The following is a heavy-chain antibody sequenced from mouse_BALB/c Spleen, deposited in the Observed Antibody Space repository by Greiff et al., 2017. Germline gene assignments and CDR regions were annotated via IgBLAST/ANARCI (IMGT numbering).Heavy chain of an antibody. CDR2: IFPGSGNT. CDR3: ARGATTEGGYFDY. V-gene: IGHV1-66*01. J-gene: IGHJ2*01. D-gene: IGHD1-1*01. CDR1: GYSFTSYY. Sequence: QVQLQQSGPELVKPGAPVKISCKASGYSFTSYYIHWVKQRPGQGLEWIGWIFPGSGNTKYNEKFKGKATLTADTSSSTAYMQLSSLTSEDSAVYFCARGATTEGGYFDYWGQGTTLTVSS.